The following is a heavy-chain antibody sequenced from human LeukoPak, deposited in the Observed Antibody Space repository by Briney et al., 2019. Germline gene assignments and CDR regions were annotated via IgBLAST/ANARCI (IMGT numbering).Heavy chain of an antibody. CDR1: GYTFTGYY. CDR3: ARVRSTVRYTPPYYYYYGMDV. D-gene: IGHD1-1*01. V-gene: IGHV1-2*02. CDR2: INPNSGGT. Sequence: ASVKVSCKASGYTFTGYYMHWVRQAPGQGLEWMGWINPNSGGTNYAQKFQGRVTMTRDTSISTAYMELSRMRSDDTAVYSCARVRSTVRYTPPYYYYYGMDVWGQGTTVTVSS. J-gene: IGHJ6*02.